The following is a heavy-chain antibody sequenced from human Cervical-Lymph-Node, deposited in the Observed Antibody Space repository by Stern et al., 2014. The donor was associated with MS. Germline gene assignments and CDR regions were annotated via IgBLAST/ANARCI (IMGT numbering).Heavy chain of an antibody. D-gene: IGHD6-13*01. CDR2: IYPGDSDT. V-gene: IGHV5-51*01. CDR3: ARHDSSSWPYFDY. J-gene: IGHJ4*02. CDR1: GYSFTSYW. Sequence: MQLVQSGAEVKKPGESLKISCKGSGYSFTSYWIGWVRQMPGKGLEWVGVIYPGDSDTRYSQSFQGPVTISADKSISTAYLQWSSLKASDTAMYYCARHDSSSWPYFDYWGQGTLVTVSS.